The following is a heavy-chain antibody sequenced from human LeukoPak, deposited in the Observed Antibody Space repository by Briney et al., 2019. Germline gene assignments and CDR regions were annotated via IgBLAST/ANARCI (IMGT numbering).Heavy chain of an antibody. J-gene: IGHJ6*02. V-gene: IGHV3-23*01. CDR1: GFTFINHA. Sequence: GGSLRLSCAASGFTFINHAMTWVRQAPGQGLEWVSAIGGSGGGIYYADSVKGRFTISRDNSKNTLYLHMSSLRAEDTAVYYCAKDSAYDFWSGYYGLFGMDVWGQGTTVTVPS. D-gene: IGHD3-3*01. CDR3: AKDSAYDFWSGYYGLFGMDV. CDR2: IGGSGGGI.